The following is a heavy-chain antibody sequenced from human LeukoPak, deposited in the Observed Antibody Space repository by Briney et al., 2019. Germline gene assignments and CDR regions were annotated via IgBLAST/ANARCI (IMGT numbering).Heavy chain of an antibody. D-gene: IGHD2-15*01. CDR1: GGSISSSNW. CDR3: AREFCSGGICSPNDPFDS. V-gene: IGHV4-4*02. CDR2: IYHSGST. J-gene: IGHJ5*01. Sequence: SETLSLTCAVSGGSISSSNWWSWVRQPPGKGLEWIGEIYHSGSTNYNPSLKSRVTISVDKSKNQVSLQLNSVTPDDTAVYYCAREFCSGGICSPNDPFDSWGQGTLVTVSS.